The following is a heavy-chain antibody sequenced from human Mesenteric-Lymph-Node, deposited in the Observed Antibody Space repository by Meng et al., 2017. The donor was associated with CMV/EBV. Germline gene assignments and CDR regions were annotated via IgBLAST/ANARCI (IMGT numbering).Heavy chain of an antibody. Sequence: GESLKISCVESGFTFSRYGMHWVRQAPGKGLEWVAFTRDDGTNGYYADSVKGRFTISRDNSRNTLYLQMNSLGAEDTAVYYCARDRDYDILTGYYSSYSYFEYWGQGILVTVSS. CDR2: TRDDGTNG. D-gene: IGHD3-9*01. CDR3: ARDRDYDILTGYYSSYSYFEY. V-gene: IGHV3-30*02. CDR1: GFTFSRYG. J-gene: IGHJ4*02.